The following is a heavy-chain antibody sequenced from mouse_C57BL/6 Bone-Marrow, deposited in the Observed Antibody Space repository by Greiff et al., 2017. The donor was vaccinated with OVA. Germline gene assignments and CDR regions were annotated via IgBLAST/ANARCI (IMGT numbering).Heavy chain of an antibody. J-gene: IGHJ2*01. Sequence: EVKLMESGAELVRPGASVKLSCTASGFNFKDDYMHWVKQRPEQGLEWIGWIYPENGDTEYASKFQGKATITADTSSNTAYLQLSSLTSEDTAVYYCTSYGNFDYWGQGTTLTVSS. D-gene: IGHD2-1*01. CDR2: IYPENGDT. CDR3: TSYGNFDY. V-gene: IGHV14-4*01. CDR1: GFNFKDDY.